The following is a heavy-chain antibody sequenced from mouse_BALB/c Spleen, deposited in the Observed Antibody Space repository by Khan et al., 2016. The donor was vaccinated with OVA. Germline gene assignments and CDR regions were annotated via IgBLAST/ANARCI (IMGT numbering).Heavy chain of an antibody. V-gene: IGHV1S41*01. CDR3: ARGNYYGNSAYAMDY. CDR1: GYTFTSYW. CDR2: IAPGSGST. J-gene: IGHJ4*01. Sequence: DLVKPGASVKLSCKASGYTFTSYWIKWIKQRPGQGIEWIGRIAPGSGSTSYNEMFKDKATLTVDKYSSTSYIHVNSLTSEDSPVFFCARGNYYGNSAYAMDYWGQGTSLTVSA. D-gene: IGHD1-1*01.